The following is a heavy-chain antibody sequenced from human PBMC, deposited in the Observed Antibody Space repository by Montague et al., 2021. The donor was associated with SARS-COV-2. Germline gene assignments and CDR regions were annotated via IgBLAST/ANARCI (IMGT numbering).Heavy chain of an antibody. CDR1: GFTFSTLA. V-gene: IGHV3-23*03. CDR2: IHGGESGT. Sequence: SLRLSCAASGFTFSTLAMSWVRQAPGKGLEWVSFIHGGESGTYYADSMKGRFTISRDNSKNTLYLQMDSLRADDTAVYYCASRYDSISYYAYYFEHWGQGTLVTVSS. D-gene: IGHD3-22*01. J-gene: IGHJ4*02. CDR3: ASRYDSISYYAYYFEH.